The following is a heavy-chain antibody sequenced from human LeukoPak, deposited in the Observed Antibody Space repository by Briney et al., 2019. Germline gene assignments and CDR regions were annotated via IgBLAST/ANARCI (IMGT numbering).Heavy chain of an antibody. D-gene: IGHD6-6*01. J-gene: IGHJ3*02. CDR2: VCYNGTT. CDR1: GDSISSYF. Sequence: PSETLSLTCSVSGDSISSYFWAWIRQPPGKGLEWIGYVCYNGTTNYNPSLRNRVAISIDTSKNQFSLKLNPATAADTAVYYCARGRGAARRRAFDIWGQGTMVTVSS. CDR3: ARGRGAARRRAFDI. V-gene: IGHV4-59*01.